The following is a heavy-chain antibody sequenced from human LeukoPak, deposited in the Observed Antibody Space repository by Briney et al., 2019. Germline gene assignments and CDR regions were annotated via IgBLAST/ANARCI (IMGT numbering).Heavy chain of an antibody. CDR2: ISTYNNET. V-gene: IGHV1-18*01. D-gene: IGHD3-10*01. J-gene: IGHJ4*02. CDR1: GYTFINYA. CDR3: ARDKGQYYYGSGSYYRLDFDY. Sequence: ASVKVSCKASGYTFINYAINWVRQAPGQGLEWMGWISTYNNETESAQNLLGRVTLTTDTSTSTAYMEMSRLRSEDTAVYYCARDKGQYYYGSGSYYRLDFDYWGQGTLVTVSS.